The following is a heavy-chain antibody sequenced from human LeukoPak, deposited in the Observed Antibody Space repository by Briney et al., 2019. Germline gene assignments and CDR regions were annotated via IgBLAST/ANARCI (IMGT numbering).Heavy chain of an antibody. CDR1: GFSFSVNW. CDR3: AKEGY. CDR2: IKQDGSEK. J-gene: IGHJ4*02. V-gene: IGHV3-7*01. Sequence: PEGSLRLSCAASGFSFSVNWMSWVRQAPGKGPEWVASIKQDGSEKYYVDSVSGRFTISRDNAKNSLYLQMNSLRAEDTAVYYCAKEGYWGQGTLVTVSS.